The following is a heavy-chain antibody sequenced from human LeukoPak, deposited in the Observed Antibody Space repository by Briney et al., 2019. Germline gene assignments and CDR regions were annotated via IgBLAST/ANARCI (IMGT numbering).Heavy chain of an antibody. Sequence: PSETLSLTCTVSGGSISSYYWSWIRQPPGKGLEWIGYIHSGGSTIYNPSLKSRLTISRDTSKSQFSLKLSSVTAADTAVYYCAINSLGDSSGYDYWGQGTLVTVSS. J-gene: IGHJ4*02. D-gene: IGHD3-22*01. CDR2: IHSGGST. CDR1: GGSISSYY. CDR3: AINSLGDSSGYDY. V-gene: IGHV4-4*08.